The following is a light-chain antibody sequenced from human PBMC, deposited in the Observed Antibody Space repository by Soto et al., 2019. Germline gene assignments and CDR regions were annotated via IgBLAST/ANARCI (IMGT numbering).Light chain of an antibody. CDR1: SSDVGDYKY. J-gene: IGLJ1*01. V-gene: IGLV2-14*01. CDR2: EVS. Sequence: QSVLTQPASVSGSPGQSITISCTGTSSDVGDYKYVSWYQQHPGKAPKLVISEVSNRPSGVPDRFSGSKSGTSASLAISGLQSEDEADYYCAAWDDSLTGPVFGTGTKVTVL. CDR3: AAWDDSLTGPV.